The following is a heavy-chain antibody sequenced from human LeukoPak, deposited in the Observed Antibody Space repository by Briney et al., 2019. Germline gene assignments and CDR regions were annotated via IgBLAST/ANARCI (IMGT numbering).Heavy chain of an antibody. J-gene: IGHJ4*02. CDR2: IYSDGST. CDR1: GLTVSSNY. Sequence: GGSLRLSCVASGLTVSSNYMSWVRQAPGKGLEWVSVIYSDGSTYYADSVKGRFTISRDNSKNTLSLQMNSLRTEDTAVYYCAKSSGWYYFDYWGQGTLVTVSS. CDR3: AKSSGWYYFDY. V-gene: IGHV3-66*02. D-gene: IGHD6-19*01.